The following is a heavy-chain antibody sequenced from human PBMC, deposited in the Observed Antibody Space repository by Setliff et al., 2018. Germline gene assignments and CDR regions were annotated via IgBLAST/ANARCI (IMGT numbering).Heavy chain of an antibody. CDR3: ARIFLYGTSWYFDN. D-gene: IGHD3-3*01. CDR1: GGSFSDYY. CDR2: INHSGST. V-gene: IGHV4-34*01. Sequence: SETLSLTCAVYGGSFSDYYWSWIRQSPGKGLEWIGEINHSGSTNYNPSLKSRVTISVDTSKNQFSLKLSSVTAADTAVYLCARIFLYGTSWYFDNWGQGTLVTVSS. J-gene: IGHJ4*02.